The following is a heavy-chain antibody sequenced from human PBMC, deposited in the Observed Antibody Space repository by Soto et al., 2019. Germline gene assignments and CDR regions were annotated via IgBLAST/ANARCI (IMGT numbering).Heavy chain of an antibody. D-gene: IGHD3-16*01. Sequence: PGGSLRLSCAASGFTFSSYGMSWVRQAPGKGLEWVANIKNDGSEKYYVDSVKGRFTIPRDNAKNTLYLQMNSLRAEDTAMYYCARDFYDYFCFSCHYYYYNGMDFWGQETTVPVS. V-gene: IGHV3-7*05. CDR3: ARDFYDYFCFSCHYYYYNGMDF. CDR2: IKNDGSEK. J-gene: IGHJ6*02. CDR1: GFTFSSYG.